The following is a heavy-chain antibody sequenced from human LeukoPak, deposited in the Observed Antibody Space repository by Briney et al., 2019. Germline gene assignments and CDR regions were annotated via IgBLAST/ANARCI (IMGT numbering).Heavy chain of an antibody. CDR1: GFTFSSYA. Sequence: GGSLRLSCVASGFTFSSYAMSWVRQAPGKGLEWVSGISWNSGSIGYADSVKGRFTISRDNAKNSLYLQMNSLRAEDTALYYCAKVNPYYYDSSGYQQGWFDPWGQGTLVTVSS. D-gene: IGHD3-22*01. CDR3: AKVNPYYYDSSGYQQGWFDP. J-gene: IGHJ5*02. V-gene: IGHV3-9*01. CDR2: ISWNSGSI.